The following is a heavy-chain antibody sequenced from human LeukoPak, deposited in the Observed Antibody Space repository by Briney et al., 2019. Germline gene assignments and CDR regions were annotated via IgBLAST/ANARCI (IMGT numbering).Heavy chain of an antibody. CDR2: TDTSGRYV. D-gene: IGHD3-10*01. J-gene: IGHJ3*02. Sequence: GSLRLSCAASGFAFSNYGMNWVRQAPGKGLEWVSFTDTSGRYVYYGDSVKGRFTISRDNAKNLLFLQMNGLRAEDTALYYCARGRSITLLRGVAMSDGFDIWGQGAMVAVSS. CDR3: ARGRSITLLRGVAMSDGFDI. V-gene: IGHV3-21*06. CDR1: GFAFSNYG.